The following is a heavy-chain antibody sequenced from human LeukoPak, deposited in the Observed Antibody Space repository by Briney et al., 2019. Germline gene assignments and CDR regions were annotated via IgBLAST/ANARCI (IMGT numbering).Heavy chain of an antibody. CDR1: GGSISSSSYY. CDR3: ARDLMREGAGGSYYFHPTQQNFDHGDQY. J-gene: IGHJ4*02. CDR2: IYYSGST. V-gene: IGHV4-39*07. Sequence: SSETLSLTCTVSGGSISSSSYYWGWIRQPPGKGLEWIGSIYYSGSTYYNPSLKSRVTISVDTSKNQFSLKLSSVTAADTAVYYCARDLMREGAGGSYYFHPTQQNFDHGDQYWGQGTLVTVSS. D-gene: IGHD1-26*01.